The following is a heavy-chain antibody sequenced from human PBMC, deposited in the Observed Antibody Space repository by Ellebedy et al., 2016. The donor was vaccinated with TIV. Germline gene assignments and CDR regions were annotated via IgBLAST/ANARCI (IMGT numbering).Heavy chain of an antibody. V-gene: IGHV1-46*01. CDR3: ARMMDTAMVTDY. CDR2: INPSGGST. CDR1: GYTFTSYY. Sequence: ASVKVSXXASGYTFTSYYMHWVRQAPGQGLEWMGIINPSGGSTSYAQKFQGRVTITADESTSTAYMELSSLRSEDTAVYYGARMMDTAMVTDYWGQGTLVTVSS. J-gene: IGHJ4*02. D-gene: IGHD5-18*01.